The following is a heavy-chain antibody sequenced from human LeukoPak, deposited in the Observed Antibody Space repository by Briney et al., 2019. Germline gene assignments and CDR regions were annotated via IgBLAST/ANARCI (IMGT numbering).Heavy chain of an antibody. CDR3: APPRYYYDSSGYYEYYFDY. V-gene: IGHV3-23*01. CDR2: ISGSGGST. D-gene: IGHD3-22*01. J-gene: IGHJ4*02. CDR1: GFTFSSYA. Sequence: GGSLRLSCAASGFTFSSYAMSWVRQAPGKGLEWVSAISGSGGSTYYADSVKGRFTISRDNSKNTLYLQMNSLRAEDTAVYYCAPPRYYYDSSGYYEYYFDYWGQGTLVTVSS.